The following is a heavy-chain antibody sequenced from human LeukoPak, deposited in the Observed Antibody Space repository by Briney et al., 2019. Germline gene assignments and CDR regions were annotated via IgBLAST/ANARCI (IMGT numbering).Heavy chain of an antibody. J-gene: IGHJ1*01. CDR3: ARDIPSRGYQLLYFQH. V-gene: IGHV1-69*04. D-gene: IGHD2-2*01. Sequence: GASVKVSCKASGGTFSSYAISWVRQAPGQGLEWMGRIIPILGIANYARKSQGRVTITADKSTSTAYMELSSLRSEDTAVYYCARDIPSRGYQLLYFQHWGQGTLVTVSS. CDR2: IIPILGIA. CDR1: GGTFSSYA.